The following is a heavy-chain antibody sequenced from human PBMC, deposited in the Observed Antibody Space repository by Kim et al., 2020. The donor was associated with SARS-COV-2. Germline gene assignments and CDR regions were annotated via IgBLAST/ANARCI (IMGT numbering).Heavy chain of an antibody. V-gene: IGHV4-34*01. CDR2: INQSGTT. Sequence: SETLSLTCAVYGVSFSGYYWSWIRQSPGKGLEWIGDINQSGTTNYNPSLKRRVTISVDMSKNQLSLKVNSVTAADTAVYYCARRGPSHWRSFYFDYWGQGTLVTVSS. D-gene: IGHD1-1*01. J-gene: IGHJ4*02. CDR1: GVSFSGYY. CDR3: ARRGPSHWRSFYFDY.